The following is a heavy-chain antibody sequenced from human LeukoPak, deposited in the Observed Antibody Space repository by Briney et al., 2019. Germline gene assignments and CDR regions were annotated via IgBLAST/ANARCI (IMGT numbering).Heavy chain of an antibody. D-gene: IGHD3-10*01. CDR3: ARSSGHYYGSGSDMDV. J-gene: IGHJ6*04. CDR1: GGSISSSSYY. Sequence: PSETLSLTCTVSGGSISSSSYYWGWIRQPPGEGLEWIGSIYYSGSTSYNPSLKSRVTISVDTSKNQFSLKVSSVTAADTAVYYCARSSGHYYGSGSDMDVWGKGTTVTVSS. CDR2: IYYSGST. V-gene: IGHV4-39*07.